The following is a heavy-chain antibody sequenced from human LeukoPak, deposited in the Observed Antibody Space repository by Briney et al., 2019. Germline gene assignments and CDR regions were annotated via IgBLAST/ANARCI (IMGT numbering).Heavy chain of an antibody. J-gene: IGHJ4*02. V-gene: IGHV5-51*01. CDR1: GYSFTNYW. CDR2: IYPGDSDT. CDR3: ARGSYCSGGSCYFDY. D-gene: IGHD2-15*01. Sequence: RGESLKISCKGSGYSFTNYWIGWVRQMPGKGLEWMGIIYPGDSDTRYSPSFQGQVTISADKSISTAYLQWSSLKASDTAMYYCARGSYCSGGSCYFDYWGQGTLVTVSS.